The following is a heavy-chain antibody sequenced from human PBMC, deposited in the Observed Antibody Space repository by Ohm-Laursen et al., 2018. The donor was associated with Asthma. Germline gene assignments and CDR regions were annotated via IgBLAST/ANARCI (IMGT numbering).Heavy chain of an antibody. V-gene: IGHV1-69*01. CDR2: IIPIFGTA. CDR3: AREFDVSPAVGGPEHAFDI. Sequence: SSVKVSCKASGGTFSSYAISWVRQAPGQGLEWMGGIIPIFGTANYAQKFQGRVTITADESTSTDYMELSSLRSEDTAVYYCAREFDVSPAVGGPEHAFDIWGQGTMVTVSS. D-gene: IGHD2-2*01. J-gene: IGHJ3*02. CDR1: GGTFSSYA.